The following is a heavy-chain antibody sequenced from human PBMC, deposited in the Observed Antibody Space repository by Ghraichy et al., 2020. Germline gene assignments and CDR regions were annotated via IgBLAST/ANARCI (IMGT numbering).Heavy chain of an antibody. Sequence: GGSLRLSCAASGFTFSSYSMNWVRQAPGKGLEWVSSISSSSSYIYYADSVKGRFTISRDNAKNSLYLQMNSLRAEDTAVYYCARDEGSSSWYDWVSLNPPPPLLNYYGMYVWGQGTTVTVSS. CDR3: ARDEGSSSWYDWVSLNPPPPLLNYYGMYV. J-gene: IGHJ6*02. V-gene: IGHV3-21*01. CDR2: ISSSSSYI. D-gene: IGHD6-13*01. CDR1: GFTFSSYS.